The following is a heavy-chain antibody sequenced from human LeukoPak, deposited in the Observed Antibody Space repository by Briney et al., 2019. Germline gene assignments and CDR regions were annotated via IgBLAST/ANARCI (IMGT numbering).Heavy chain of an antibody. CDR1: GFSFSTYA. V-gene: IGHV3-23*01. J-gene: IGHJ4*02. D-gene: IGHD4-17*01. Sequence: PGGSLRLSCAASGFSFSTYAMSWVRQAPGKGLDWVSTVGDGGRDTHYADSVKGRFTISRDDSNNTLYLQMNSLRADDTAVYYCAKALYGDYGRLHYWGQGTLVTVSS. CDR2: VGDGGRDT. CDR3: AKALYGDYGRLHY.